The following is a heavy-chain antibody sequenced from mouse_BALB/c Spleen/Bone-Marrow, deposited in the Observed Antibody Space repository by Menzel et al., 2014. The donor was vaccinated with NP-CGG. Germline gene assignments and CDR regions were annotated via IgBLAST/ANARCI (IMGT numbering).Heavy chain of an antibody. CDR2: ISNGGGTT. CDR3: ARHGLRRDWYFGV. Sequence: VQLKESGGGLVQPGGSLKLSRVVSGFTFSSYTMSWVRQTPEKRLEWVAYISNGGGTTYYPDTVKGRFTISRDNAKNTLYLQMSSLKSEDTAMYYCARHGLRRDWYFGVWGAGTTVTVSS. CDR1: GFTFSSYT. J-gene: IGHJ1*01. V-gene: IGHV5-12-2*01. D-gene: IGHD2-2*01.